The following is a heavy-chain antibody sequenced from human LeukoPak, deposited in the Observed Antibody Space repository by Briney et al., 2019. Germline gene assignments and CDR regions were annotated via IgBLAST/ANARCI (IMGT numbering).Heavy chain of an antibody. CDR3: ARGTVWGSYRYYPLFDY. V-gene: IGHV4-59*12. D-gene: IGHD3-16*02. Sequence: PSETLSLTCTVSGGYISSYYWSWIRQPPGKGLEWIGYIYYSGSSNYNPSLKSRVTISVDTSKNQFSLKLSSVTAADTAVYYCARGTVWGSYRYYPLFDYWGQGTLVTVSS. CDR1: GGYISSYY. J-gene: IGHJ4*02. CDR2: IYYSGSS.